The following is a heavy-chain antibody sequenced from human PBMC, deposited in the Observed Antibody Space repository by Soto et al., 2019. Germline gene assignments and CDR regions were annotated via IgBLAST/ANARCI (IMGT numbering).Heavy chain of an antibody. CDR2: IYYRGTA. CDR3: ARDTHAEGVDV. CDR1: GGSISGGGYY. Sequence: LSLTCTVSGGSISGGGYYWSWIRQHPGKGLEWIGYIYYRGTAYYNPSLRSRVTISVDTSKNQFSLKLTSVIAADTAVYYCARDTHAEGVDVWGQGTTVTVSS. V-gene: IGHV4-31*03. D-gene: IGHD2-2*01. J-gene: IGHJ6*02.